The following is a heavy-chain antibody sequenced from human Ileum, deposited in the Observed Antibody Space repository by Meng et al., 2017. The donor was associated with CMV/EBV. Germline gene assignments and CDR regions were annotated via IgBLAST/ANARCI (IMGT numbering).Heavy chain of an antibody. Sequence: GESLKISCAASGFTFSSYSMNWVRHAPGKGLEWVSSISSGSGYIYYADSVKGRFTISRDNAKNSLYLQMNSLRAEDTAVYYCASRPGYCSSSYCPPGWGQGTLVTVSS. V-gene: IGHV3-21*01. D-gene: IGHD2-2*01. CDR3: ASRPGYCSSSYCPPG. CDR2: ISSGSGYI. CDR1: GFTFSSYS. J-gene: IGHJ4*02.